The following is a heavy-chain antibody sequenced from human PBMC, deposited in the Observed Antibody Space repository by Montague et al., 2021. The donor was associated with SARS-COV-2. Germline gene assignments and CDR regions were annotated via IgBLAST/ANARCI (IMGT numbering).Heavy chain of an antibody. CDR2: MKSSGST. CDR3: ARDLGDRDGGFDY. CDR1: GASINGHH. J-gene: IGHJ4*02. Sequence: SETLSLTCTVSGASINGHHWSWIRQPPGKSLEWIGYMKSSGSTNYKPSLKSRVTISVDTSKKQVSLKMISVTAADTAVYYCARDLGDRDGGFDYWGQGTLVTVSS. D-gene: IGHD3-16*01. V-gene: IGHV4-59*11.